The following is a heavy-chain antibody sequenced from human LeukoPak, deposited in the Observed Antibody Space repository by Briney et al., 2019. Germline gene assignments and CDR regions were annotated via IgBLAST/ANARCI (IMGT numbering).Heavy chain of an antibody. CDR1: GYTLTGYY. Sequence: ASVKVSCKPSGYTLTGYYIHWVRQAPGQGLEWMGWINPSSGGTNYPQKFQGRVTMTRDTSLSTAYMELSGLRSDDTALYYCARSPHILTGENFDYWGQGTLVTVSS. J-gene: IGHJ4*02. CDR2: INPSSGGT. D-gene: IGHD3-9*01. CDR3: ARSPHILTGENFDY. V-gene: IGHV1-2*02.